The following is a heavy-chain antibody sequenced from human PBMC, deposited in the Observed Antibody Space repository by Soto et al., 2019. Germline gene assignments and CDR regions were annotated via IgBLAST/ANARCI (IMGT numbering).Heavy chain of an antibody. CDR1: GSSITRGDYY. J-gene: IGHJ6*03. V-gene: IGHV4-31*11. Sequence: QLQLQESGPGLMRPSQTLALTCVVSGSSITRGDYYWAWIRQFPGKGLVWIGYIYYSGSTYYNPSLQSRVSISVATSKNQFSLNLSSVTAADTAVYHCARLSGDHYYFYMDVWGKGTTVTVSS. CDR3: ARLSGDHYYFYMDV. CDR2: IYYSGST. D-gene: IGHD2-21*02.